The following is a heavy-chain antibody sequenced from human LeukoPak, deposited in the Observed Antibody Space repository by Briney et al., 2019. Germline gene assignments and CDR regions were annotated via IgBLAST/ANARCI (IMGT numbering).Heavy chain of an antibody. J-gene: IGHJ4*02. V-gene: IGHV3-48*03. CDR3: ARGRSGYQNY. D-gene: IGHD3-22*01. CDR2: ISSSGSTI. CDR1: GFTFSSYE. Sequence: PGGSLRLSCAASGFTFSSYEMNWVRQAPGKGLDWVSYISSSGSTIYYADSVKGRFTISRDNAKNSLYLQMNSLRAEDTAVYYCARGRSGYQNYWGQGTLVTVSS.